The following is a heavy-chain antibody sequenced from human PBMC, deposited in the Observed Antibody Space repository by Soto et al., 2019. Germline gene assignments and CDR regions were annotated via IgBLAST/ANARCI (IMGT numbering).Heavy chain of an antibody. Sequence: GGSLRLSCAASGFTFSSYAMSWVRQAPGKGLEWVSAISGSGGSTYYADSVKGRFTISRDNSKNTLYLQMNSLRAEDTAVYYCAKDSWYGDYSWGDWFDPWGQGTLVTVSS. V-gene: IGHV3-23*01. D-gene: IGHD4-17*01. CDR3: AKDSWYGDYSWGDWFDP. CDR2: ISGSGGST. J-gene: IGHJ5*02. CDR1: GFTFSSYA.